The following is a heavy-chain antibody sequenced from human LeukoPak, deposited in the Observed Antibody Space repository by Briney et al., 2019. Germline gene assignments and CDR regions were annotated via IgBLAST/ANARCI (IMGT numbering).Heavy chain of an antibody. Sequence: GGSLRLSCAASGFTFSVYYMSWIRQAPGKGLQWVSYISSSGSTIYYADSVKGRFTISRDNAKNSLYLQMNSLRAEGTAVYYCARAGSGFGEAYYFYGMDVWGQGTTVSVSS. CDR1: GFTFSVYY. D-gene: IGHD3-10*01. CDR2: ISSSGSTI. CDR3: ARAGSGFGEAYYFYGMDV. J-gene: IGHJ6*02. V-gene: IGHV3-11*01.